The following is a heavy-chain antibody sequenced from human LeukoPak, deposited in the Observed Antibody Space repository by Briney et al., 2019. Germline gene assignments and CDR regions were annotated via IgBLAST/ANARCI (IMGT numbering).Heavy chain of an antibody. CDR2: IKQDGSEK. CDR1: GFTFSSYW. V-gene: IGHV3-7*01. D-gene: IGHD3-16*01. Sequence: GGSLRLSCAASGFTFSSYWMSWVRQAPGKGLEWVANIKQDGSEKYYVDSVKGRFTISRDNAKNSLYLQMNSLRAEDTAVYYCASKGGVSSPRQIGYWGQGTLVTVSS. CDR3: ASKGGVSSPRQIGY. J-gene: IGHJ4*02.